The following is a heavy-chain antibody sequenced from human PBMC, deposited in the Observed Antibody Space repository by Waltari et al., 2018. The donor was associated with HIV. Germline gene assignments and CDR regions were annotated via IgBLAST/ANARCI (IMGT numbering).Heavy chain of an antibody. J-gene: IGHJ5*02. CDR1: GGSISSYY. CDR3: ARDPYSSRPVGWFDP. V-gene: IGHV4-4*07. CDR2: IYTSGST. Sequence: QVQLQESGPGLVKPSETLSLTCTVSGGSISSYYWSWIRQPAGKGLGWIGRIYTSGSTNYNPSLKSRVTMSVDASKNQFSLKLSSVTAADTAVYYCARDPYSSRPVGWFDPWGQGTLVTVSS. D-gene: IGHD6-13*01.